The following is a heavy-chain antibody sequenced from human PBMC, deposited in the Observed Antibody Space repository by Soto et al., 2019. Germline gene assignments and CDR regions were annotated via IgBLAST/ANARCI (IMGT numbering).Heavy chain of an antibody. V-gene: IGHV3-33*01. D-gene: IGHD2-21*02. J-gene: IGHJ5*02. Sequence: QVQLVESGGGVVQPGRSLTVSCAASGFTFSNYGMHWVRQAPDKGLEWVAVIWYDGSKKYYADSVKGRFTISRDDSKKTRYLEMASLRVDDTAVYYWVREDGFRVRTAPWGQGTLVTVSS. CDR3: VREDGFRVRTAP. CDR1: GFTFSNYG. CDR2: IWYDGSKK.